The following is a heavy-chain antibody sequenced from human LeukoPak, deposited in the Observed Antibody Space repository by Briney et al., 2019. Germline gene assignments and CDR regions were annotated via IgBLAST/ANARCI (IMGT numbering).Heavy chain of an antibody. V-gene: IGHV3-30-3*01. D-gene: IGHD6-13*01. CDR3: ARDPRSIAAARNYFDY. Sequence: GGSLRLSCAASGFSFDDYAMHWVRQAPGKGLEWVAVISSDGSNKYYADSVKGRFTISRDNSKNTLYLQMNSLRAEDTAVYYCARDPRSIAAARNYFDYWGQGTLVTVSS. CDR1: GFSFDDYA. J-gene: IGHJ4*02. CDR2: ISSDGSNK.